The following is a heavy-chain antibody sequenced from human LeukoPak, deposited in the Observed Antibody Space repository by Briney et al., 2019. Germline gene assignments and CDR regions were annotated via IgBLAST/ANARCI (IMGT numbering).Heavy chain of an antibody. D-gene: IGHD3-3*01. J-gene: IGHJ5*02. V-gene: IGHV4-34*01. CDR2: INHSGST. Sequence: SETLSLTCAVYGGSFSGYYWSWIRQPPGKGLEWIGEINHSGSTNYNPSLKSRVTMSVDTSKNQFSLKLSSVTAADTAVYYCARRITIFGVVIPFDPWGQGTLVTVSS. CDR3: ARRITIFGVVIPFDP. CDR1: GGSFSGYY.